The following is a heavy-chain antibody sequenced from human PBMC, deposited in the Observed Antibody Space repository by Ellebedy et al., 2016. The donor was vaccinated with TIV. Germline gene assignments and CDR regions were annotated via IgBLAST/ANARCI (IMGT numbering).Heavy chain of an antibody. D-gene: IGHD3-10*01. J-gene: IGHJ4*02. CDR2: ISSSSGTI. Sequence: GESLKISXAASAFTLSSYSMNWVRQAPGKGLEWVSYISSSSGTIYYADSVKGRFTISRDNAKNSLYLQMNSLRAEDTAVYYCARAVSMLRGLNHFDYWGQGTLVTVSS. V-gene: IGHV3-48*04. CDR3: ARAVSMLRGLNHFDY. CDR1: AFTLSSYS.